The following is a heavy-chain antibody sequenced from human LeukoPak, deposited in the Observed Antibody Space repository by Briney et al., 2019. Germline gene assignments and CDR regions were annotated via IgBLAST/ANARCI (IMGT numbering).Heavy chain of an antibody. CDR1: GGSISSYY. J-gene: IGHJ5*02. Sequence: SETLSLTCTVSGGSISSYYWSWIRQPPGKGLEWLGYIYTSGSTNYNPSLKSRATISVDTTNNQFSLKLSSVTAADTAVYYCAREIAAAGSDWFDPWGQGTLVTVSS. CDR2: IYTSGST. CDR3: AREIAAAGSDWFDP. V-gene: IGHV4-4*09. D-gene: IGHD6-13*01.